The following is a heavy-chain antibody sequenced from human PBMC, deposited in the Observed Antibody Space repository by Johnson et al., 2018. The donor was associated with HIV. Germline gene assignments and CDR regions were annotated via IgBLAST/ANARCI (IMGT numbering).Heavy chain of an antibody. V-gene: IGHV3-66*01. J-gene: IGHJ3*02. D-gene: IGHD2-15*01. Sequence: VQLVESGGGWVQPGRSLRVSCAASGFTVSSNYMSWVRQAPGKGLEWVSVIYSGGSTYYADSVKGRFTISRDNSKNTLYLQMNSLRAEDTAVYYCARSQVAATSEGAFDIWGQGTMVTVSS. CDR1: GFTVSSNY. CDR3: ARSQVAATSEGAFDI. CDR2: IYSGGST.